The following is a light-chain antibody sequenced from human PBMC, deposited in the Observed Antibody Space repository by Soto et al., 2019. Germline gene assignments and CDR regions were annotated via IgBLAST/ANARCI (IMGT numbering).Light chain of an antibody. CDR1: QSVSSN. CDR2: GAS. CDR3: QQYNNWPTF. Sequence: EIVMTQSPATLSVSPGERATLSCRASQSVSSNLAWYQQKPGQAPRLLIYGASTRATCIPARFSGSGSGTEFTLTISSLQSEDFAVYYCQQYNNWPTFFGQGTKLEIK. J-gene: IGKJ2*01. V-gene: IGKV3-15*01.